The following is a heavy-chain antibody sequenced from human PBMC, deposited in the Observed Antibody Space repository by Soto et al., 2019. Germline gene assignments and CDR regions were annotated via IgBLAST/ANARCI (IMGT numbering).Heavy chain of an antibody. CDR1: GGSISSSSYY. Sequence: PSETLSLTCTVSGGSISSSSYYWGWIRHSPGKGLEWIGSFYYSGSTYYNPSLKSRVTISVDTSKNQFSLKLTSVTAADTAVYYCATSNWFDPWGQGPLVTVSS. J-gene: IGHJ5*02. V-gene: IGHV4-39*01. CDR3: ATSNWFDP. CDR2: FYYSGST.